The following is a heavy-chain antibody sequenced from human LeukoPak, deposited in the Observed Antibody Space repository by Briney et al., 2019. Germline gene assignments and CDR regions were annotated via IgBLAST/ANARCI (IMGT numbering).Heavy chain of an antibody. J-gene: IGHJ6*02. CDR1: GGSFSGYY. CDR2: INHSGST. CDR3: ARGQYVDYYYYYGMDV. V-gene: IGHV4-34*01. Sequence: PSETLSLTCAVYGGSFSGYYWSWLRQPPGKGLEWIGEINHSGSTNYNPSLKSRVTISVDTSKNQFSLKLSSVTAADTAVYYCARGQYVDYYYYYGMDVWGQGTTVTVSS. D-gene: IGHD4-11*01.